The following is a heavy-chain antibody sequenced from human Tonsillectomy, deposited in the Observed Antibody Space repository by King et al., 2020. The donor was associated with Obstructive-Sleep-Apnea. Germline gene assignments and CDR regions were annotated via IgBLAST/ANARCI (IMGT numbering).Heavy chain of an antibody. J-gene: IGHJ6*02. CDR3: AKECVMQCVMQLVGYYYYGMDV. CDR1: GFTFSSYG. D-gene: IGHD6-13*01. Sequence: HVQLVESGGGVVQPGRSLRLSCAASGFTFSSYGMYWVRQAPGKGLEWVAFIRYDGSNKYYADSVKGRFTISRDNSKNTQYLQMSSLRAEDTAVYYCAKECVMQCVMQLVGYYYYGMDVWGQGTTVTVSS. V-gene: IGHV3-30*02. CDR2: IRYDGSNK.